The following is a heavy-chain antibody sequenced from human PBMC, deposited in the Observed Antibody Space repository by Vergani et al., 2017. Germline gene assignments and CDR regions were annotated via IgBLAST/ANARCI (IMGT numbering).Heavy chain of an antibody. CDR3: ASSRFYYYGSGSYPVDY. CDR2: IYYSGST. V-gene: IGHV4-30-4*01. D-gene: IGHD3-10*01. CDR1: GGSISSYY. J-gene: IGHJ4*02. Sequence: QVQLQESGPGLVKPSETLSLTCTVSGGSISSYYWSWIRQPPGKGLEWIGYIYYSGSTYYNPSLKSRVTISVDTSKNQFSLKLSSVTAADTAVYYCASSRFYYYGSGSYPVDYWGQGTLVTVSS.